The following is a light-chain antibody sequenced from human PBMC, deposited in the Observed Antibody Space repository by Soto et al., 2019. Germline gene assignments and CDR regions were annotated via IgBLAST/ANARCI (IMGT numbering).Light chain of an antibody. CDR3: QQSYNIPQA. Sequence: DIHLTQSPSSLSASVGDRVTITCRASQSIISYLHWYQQKPGKAPKLLIYAASNLQSGVPSRFSGSGSGTDFTRTITSLQPDDFATYYCQQSYNIPQAFGQGTKVEIK. CDR1: QSIISY. V-gene: IGKV1-39*01. CDR2: AAS. J-gene: IGKJ1*01.